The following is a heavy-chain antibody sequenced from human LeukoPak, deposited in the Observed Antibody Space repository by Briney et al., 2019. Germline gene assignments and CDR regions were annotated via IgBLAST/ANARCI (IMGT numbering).Heavy chain of an antibody. CDR2: IYYSGST. J-gene: IGHJ5*02. CDR3: ARHLYSSSMYGWFDP. D-gene: IGHD6-13*01. V-gene: IGHV4-39*01. Sequence: PSETLSLTCTVSGGSISSSSYYWGWIRQPPGKGLEWIGSIYYSGSTCYNPSLKSRVTISVDTSKNQFSLKLSPVTAADTAVYYCARHLYSSSMYGWFDPWGQGTLVTVSS. CDR1: GGSISSSSYY.